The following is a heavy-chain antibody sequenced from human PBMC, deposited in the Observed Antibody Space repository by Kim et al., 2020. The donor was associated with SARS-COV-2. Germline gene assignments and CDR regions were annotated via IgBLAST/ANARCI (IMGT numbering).Heavy chain of an antibody. D-gene: IGHD6-13*01. CDR3: ARGGAAAGTDPRWFDP. V-gene: IGHV1-69*01. J-gene: IGHJ5*02. Sequence: KFQGRVTSTADESTSTAYMELSSLRSEDTAVYYCARGGAAAGTDPRWFDPWGQGTLVTVSS.